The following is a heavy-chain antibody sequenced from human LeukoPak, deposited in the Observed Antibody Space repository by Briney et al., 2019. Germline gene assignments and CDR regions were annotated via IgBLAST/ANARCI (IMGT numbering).Heavy chain of an antibody. CDR3: AKSRLTYDYGDYFDY. CDR1: GFTFSSYA. J-gene: IGHJ4*02. Sequence: PAGGSLRLSCAASGFTFSSYAMSWVRQAPGRGLEWVSGVSGGGGSTYYADSVKGRFTISRDNSKNTLYLQMNSLRPEDTAVYYCAKSRLTYDYGDYFDYWGQGTLVTVSS. V-gene: IGHV3-23*01. CDR2: VSGGGGST. D-gene: IGHD4-17*01.